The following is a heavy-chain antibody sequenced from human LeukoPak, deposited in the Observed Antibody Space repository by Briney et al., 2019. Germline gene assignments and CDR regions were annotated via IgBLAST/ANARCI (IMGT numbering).Heavy chain of an antibody. J-gene: IGHJ6*03. D-gene: IGHD4-23*01. CDR1: GGSISSRSDY. CDR3: SRSHDYGGLYLYYYMDV. Sequence: NASETLSLTCTVSGGSISSRSDYWGWIRQTPGKGLEWIGNLDSSGSTYYNPSLKSRVTISVGTSKNQFSLNLRSVTAADTAIYFCSRSHDYGGLYLYYYMDVWGKGTTVTVSS. V-gene: IGHV4-39*01. CDR2: LDSSGST.